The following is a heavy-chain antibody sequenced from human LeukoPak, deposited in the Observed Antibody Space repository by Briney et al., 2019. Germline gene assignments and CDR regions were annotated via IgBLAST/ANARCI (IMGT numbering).Heavy chain of an antibody. Sequence: PGGSLRLSCTASGFTFGSYGMSWVRQAPGKGLEWVCFIKSNAYGGTKEYAASVRGRFTISSDDSNCIAYLKINSLKTEDTAVYYCTRDRDYYDFWSGFRGHYYDGMDFWGQGTTVTVSS. CDR3: TRDRDYYDFWSGFRGHYYDGMDF. V-gene: IGHV3-49*04. CDR1: GFTFGSYG. J-gene: IGHJ6*02. CDR2: IKSNAYGGTK. D-gene: IGHD3-3*01.